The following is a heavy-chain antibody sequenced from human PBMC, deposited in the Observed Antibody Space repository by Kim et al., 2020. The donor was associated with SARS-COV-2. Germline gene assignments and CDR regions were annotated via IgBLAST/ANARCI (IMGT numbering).Heavy chain of an antibody. CDR2: ISAYNGNT. Sequence: ASVKVSCKASGYTFTSYGISWVRQAPGQGLEWMGWISAYNGNTNYAQKLQGRVTMTTDTSTSTAYMELRSLRSDDTAVYYCARDRPTLGYCSSTSCQKNYYYYYGMDVWGQGTTVTVSS. D-gene: IGHD2-2*01. CDR3: ARDRPTLGYCSSTSCQKNYYYYYGMDV. V-gene: IGHV1-18*01. J-gene: IGHJ6*02. CDR1: GYTFTSYG.